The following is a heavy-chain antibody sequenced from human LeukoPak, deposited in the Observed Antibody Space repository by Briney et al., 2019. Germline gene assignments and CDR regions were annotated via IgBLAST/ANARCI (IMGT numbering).Heavy chain of an antibody. CDR1: GYTFTGYY. D-gene: IGHD2-2*02. J-gene: IGHJ6*03. CDR3: ARGTYQLLYPYYYMDV. V-gene: IGHV1-2*02. Sequence: GASVKVSCKASGYTFTGYYMHWVRQAPGQGLEWMGWINPNSGGTNYAQKFQRRVTMTRDTSISTACMELSRLRSDDTAVYYCARGTYQLLYPYYYMDVWGKGTTATVSS. CDR2: INPNSGGT.